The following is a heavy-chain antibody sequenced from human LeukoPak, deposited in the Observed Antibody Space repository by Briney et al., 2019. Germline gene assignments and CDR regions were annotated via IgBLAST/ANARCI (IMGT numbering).Heavy chain of an antibody. J-gene: IGHJ4*02. V-gene: IGHV4-4*07. Sequence: SETLSLTCTVSGGSISGYFWTWIRQPAGKGLEWIGRIYSSGSNNYNPSLKSRVTMSLDTSKNHFSLNLTSVTAADTAVYYCAREPTSGRESTSGRPLDYWGQGTLVTVSA. D-gene: IGHD5-12*01. CDR2: IYSSGSN. CDR1: GGSISGYF. CDR3: AREPTSGRESTSGRPLDY.